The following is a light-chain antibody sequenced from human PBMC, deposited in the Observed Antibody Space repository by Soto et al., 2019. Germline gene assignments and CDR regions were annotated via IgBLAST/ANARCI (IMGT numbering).Light chain of an antibody. J-gene: IGLJ2*01. CDR2: EGT. CDR3: SSSTNTNTLVI. CDR1: SSDIGRYKF. Sequence: QSALTQPASVSGSPGQSITISCTGTSSDIGRYKFVSWFQQHPGKAPKLMIFEGTNRPSGVSNRFSGSKSGNTASLTISGLQAEDEASYFCSSSTNTNTLVIFGGGTKLTVL. V-gene: IGLV2-14*01.